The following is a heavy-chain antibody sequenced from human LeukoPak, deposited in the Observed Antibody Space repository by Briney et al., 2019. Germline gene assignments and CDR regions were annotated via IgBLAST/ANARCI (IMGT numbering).Heavy chain of an antibody. CDR1: GGSFSGYY. V-gene: IGHV4-34*01. D-gene: IGHD3-3*01. Sequence: PSETLSLTCAVYGGSFSGYYWSWIRQPPGKGLEWIGEINHSGSTNYNPSLKSRVTISVDTSKNQFSLKLSSVTAADTAVYYCARGDIEYYDSWSGYFETSYYFDYWGQGTLVTVSS. CDR3: ARGDIEYYDSWSGYFETSYYFDY. J-gene: IGHJ4*02. CDR2: INHSGST.